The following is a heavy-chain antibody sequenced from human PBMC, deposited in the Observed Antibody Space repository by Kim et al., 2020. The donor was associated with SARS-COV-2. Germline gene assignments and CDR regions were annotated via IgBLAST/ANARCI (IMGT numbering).Heavy chain of an antibody. J-gene: IGHJ4*02. CDR2: INHSGST. CDR3: ARSGVLRYFDWSNIGAYYFDY. V-gene: IGHV4-34*01. CDR1: GGSFSGYY. Sequence: SETLSLTCAVYGGSFSGYYWSWIRQPPGKGLEWIGEINHSGSTNYNPSLKSRVTISVDTSKNQFSLKLSSVTAADTAVYYCARSGVLRYFDWSNIGAYYFDYGGQGTLVTVSS. D-gene: IGHD3-9*01.